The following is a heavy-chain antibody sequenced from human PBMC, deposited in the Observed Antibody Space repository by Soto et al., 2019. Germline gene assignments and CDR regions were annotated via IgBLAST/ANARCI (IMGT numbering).Heavy chain of an antibody. V-gene: IGHV6-1*01. J-gene: IGHJ6*02. CDR3: ARSRRGVPAATVAKRRGAYYYGMDV. CDR2: TYYRSKWYN. CDR1: GDSVSSNSAA. D-gene: IGHD2-2*01. Sequence: PSQTLSLTCAISGDSVSSNSAAWNWIRQSPSRGLEWLGRTYYRSKWYNDYAVSVKSRITINPDTSKNQFSLQLNSVTPEDTAVYYCARSRRGVPAATVAKRRGAYYYGMDVWGQGTTVTVSS.